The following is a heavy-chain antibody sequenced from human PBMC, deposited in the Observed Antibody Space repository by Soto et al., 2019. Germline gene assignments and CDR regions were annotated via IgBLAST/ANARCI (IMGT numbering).Heavy chain of an antibody. J-gene: IGHJ4*02. D-gene: IGHD2-21*01. Sequence: GGSLRLSCAAPGFTFGSYAMSWVRQAPGKGLEWVSSMNGGGGSTYYEESVQGRFTISRDNSKNTLYLQMNSLSVEDTAVYYCAKKSEIAVPRYYFDLWGQATLVTLSS. CDR1: GFTFGSYA. CDR2: MNGGGGST. CDR3: AKKSEIAVPRYYFDL. V-gene: IGHV3-23*01.